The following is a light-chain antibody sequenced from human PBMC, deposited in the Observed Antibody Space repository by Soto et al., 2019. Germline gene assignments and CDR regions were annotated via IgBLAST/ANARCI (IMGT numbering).Light chain of an antibody. J-gene: IGKJ2*01. V-gene: IGKV3-20*01. Sequence: EIVLTQSPCTLSLSPGERATLSCSASQGVSSSYLAWYQQRPGQAPRLLIYCASSRATGIPDRFSGSGSGAAFTLTISRLEPEDFAVYDCQQYGNSPQYTFGQGIKLEIK. CDR3: QQYGNSPQYT. CDR1: QGVSSSY. CDR2: CAS.